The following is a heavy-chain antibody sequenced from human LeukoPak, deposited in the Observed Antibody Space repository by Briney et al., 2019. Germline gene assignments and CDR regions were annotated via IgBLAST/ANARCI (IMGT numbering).Heavy chain of an antibody. J-gene: IGHJ6*03. CDR3: AREQGPVAARLNYYYYYMDV. Sequence: SETLSLTCTASGGSIRSHYWNWIRQPPGKGLEWIGYNYDSGSTTSNPSLNSRVAISVDTSKNQFSLRLTSVTAADTAVYYCAREQGPVAARLNYYYYYMDVWGEGTTVTVSS. V-gene: IGHV4-59*11. CDR1: GGSIRSHY. D-gene: IGHD6-6*01. CDR2: NYDSGST.